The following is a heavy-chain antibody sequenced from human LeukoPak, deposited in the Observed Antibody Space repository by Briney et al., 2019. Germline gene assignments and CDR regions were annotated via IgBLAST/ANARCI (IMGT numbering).Heavy chain of an antibody. J-gene: IGHJ6*03. Sequence: ASVKVSCKASGYTFTSYDINWVRQATGQGLEWMGWMNPNSGNTGYAQKFQGRVTMTRNTSISTAYMELSSLRSEDTAVYYCARLVWVAVAGTYRYYYMDVWGKGPRSPSP. CDR1: GYTFTSYD. CDR3: ARLVWVAVAGTYRYYYMDV. V-gene: IGHV1-8*01. CDR2: MNPNSGNT. D-gene: IGHD6-19*01.